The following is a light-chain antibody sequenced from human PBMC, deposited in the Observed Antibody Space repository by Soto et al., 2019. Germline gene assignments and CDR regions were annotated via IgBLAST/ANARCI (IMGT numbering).Light chain of an antibody. J-gene: IGKJ1*01. CDR3: QQYNSYSAT. V-gene: IGKV1-5*03. CDR2: KAS. Sequence: DLPMTQSPSTLSASVGDRVTITCRASQSISSWLAWYQQKPGKAPKLLIYKASSLESGVPSRFSGSGSGTEFTLTISSLQPDDFATYYCQQYNSYSATFGQGTKVEIK. CDR1: QSISSW.